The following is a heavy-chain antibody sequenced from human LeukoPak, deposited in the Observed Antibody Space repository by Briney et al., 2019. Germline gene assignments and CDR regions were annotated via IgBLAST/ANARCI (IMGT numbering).Heavy chain of an antibody. D-gene: IGHD3-22*01. CDR3: ARDYYDGSAYYSYYEY. CDR1: GFTFSSYA. V-gene: IGHV3-30*14. Sequence: GGSLRLSCAASGFTFSSYAMHWVRQAPGKGLEWVAVISYDGSNKYYADSVKGRFTISRDNSKNTLSLQMNSLRAEDTAVYYCARDYYDGSAYYSYYEYWGQGTLVTVSS. CDR2: ISYDGSNK. J-gene: IGHJ4*02.